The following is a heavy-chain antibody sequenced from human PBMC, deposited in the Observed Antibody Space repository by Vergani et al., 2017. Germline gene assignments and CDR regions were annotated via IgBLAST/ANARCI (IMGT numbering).Heavy chain of an antibody. CDR2: SIPIFGTA. J-gene: IGHJ3*02. CDR1: GGTFSSYA. CDR3: ARDLRYCSGGSCLPGGDDAFDI. Sequence: QVQLVQSGAEVKKPGSSVKVSCKASGGTFSSYAISWVRQAPGQGLEWMGGSIPIFGTANYAQKFQGRVTITANESTSTAYMELSSLRSEDTAVYYCARDLRYCSGGSCLPGGDDAFDIWGQGTMVTVSS. V-gene: IGHV1-69*01. D-gene: IGHD2-15*01.